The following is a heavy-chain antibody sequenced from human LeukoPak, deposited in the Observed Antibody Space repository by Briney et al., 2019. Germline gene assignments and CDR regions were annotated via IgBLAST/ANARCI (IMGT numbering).Heavy chain of an antibody. V-gene: IGHV3-30*18. Sequence: GRSLRLSCAASGFTFSSYGMHWVRQAPGKGLEWVAVISYDGSNKYYADSVKGRFTISRDNSKSTLYLQMNSLRAEDTAVYYCAKDATRYYDSSGPGAHWGQGTLVTVSS. D-gene: IGHD3-22*01. CDR1: GFTFSSYG. CDR3: AKDATRYYDSSGPGAH. CDR2: ISYDGSNK. J-gene: IGHJ4*02.